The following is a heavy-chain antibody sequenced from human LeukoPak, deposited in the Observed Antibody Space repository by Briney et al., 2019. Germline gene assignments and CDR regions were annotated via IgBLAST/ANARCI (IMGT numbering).Heavy chain of an antibody. CDR2: TYSSGSS. D-gene: IGHD5-24*01. Sequence: SETLSLTCTVSGGSISDYYWSWIRQPPGKGLEWIAYTYSSGSSNYNPSLKSRVTVSVDTSKNQFSLKLSSVTAADTAVYYCARHTKRYRDGHHYEFDPWGQGTLVTVSS. CDR1: GGSISDYY. V-gene: IGHV4-59*08. J-gene: IGHJ5*02. CDR3: ARHTKRYRDGHHYEFDP.